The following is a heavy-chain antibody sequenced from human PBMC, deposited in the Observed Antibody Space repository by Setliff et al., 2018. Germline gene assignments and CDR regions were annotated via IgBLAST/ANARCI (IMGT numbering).Heavy chain of an antibody. CDR3: AKEYVVNSFVSNSHQHYGLDV. Sequence: SETLSLTCTVSGASLSSGSYYWSWIRQSAGKGLEWIGRIYTSGATTYSPSLKSRVSISADTSKNLFSLRLKPVTAADTAVYYCAKEYVVNSFVSNSHQHYGLDVWGQGTKVTV. J-gene: IGHJ6*02. D-gene: IGHD2-21*01. CDR2: IYTSGAT. CDR1: GASLSSGSYY. V-gene: IGHV4-61*02.